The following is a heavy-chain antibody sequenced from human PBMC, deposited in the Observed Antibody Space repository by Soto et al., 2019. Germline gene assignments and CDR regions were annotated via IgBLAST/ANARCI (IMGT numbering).Heavy chain of an antibody. CDR3: ARDLYYSSGRYFDHDAFDI. J-gene: IGHJ3*02. V-gene: IGHV1-18*01. CDR2: ISPHNDRT. D-gene: IGHD6-19*01. CDR1: GYNFTSYG. Sequence: QVQLVQSGADVKKPGASVKVSCKSSGYNFTSYGIIWVRQAPGQGLEWMGWISPHNDRTKYARRFQDRVTMTTETPTSTVYMELGSLRSDNTAFYYCARDLYYSSGRYFDHDAFDIWGQGTVVTVSS.